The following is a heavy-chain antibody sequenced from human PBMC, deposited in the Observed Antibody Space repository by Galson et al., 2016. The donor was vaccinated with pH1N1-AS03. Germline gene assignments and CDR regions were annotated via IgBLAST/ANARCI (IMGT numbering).Heavy chain of an antibody. J-gene: IGHJ4*02. CDR3: ANDFNYDFWSGYSFY. V-gene: IGHV3-33*06. D-gene: IGHD3/OR15-3a*01. Sequence: LRLSCAASGFTFSSHGMHWVRQTPGKGLEWVAVIWHDGSEKYYADSVKGRFTISRDDSKNTLFLQMSALRAEDTAVYYCANDFNYDFWSGYSFYWGQGALVTVSS. CDR1: GFTFSSHG. CDR2: IWHDGSEK.